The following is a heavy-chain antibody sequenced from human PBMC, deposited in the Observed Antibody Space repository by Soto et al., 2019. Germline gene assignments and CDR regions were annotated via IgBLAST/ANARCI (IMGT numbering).Heavy chain of an antibody. CDR2: IYYSGST. CDR3: ARDRHNNFFDP. D-gene: IGHD6-6*01. V-gene: IGHV4-31*03. Sequence: SETLSLTCTVSGASMSSGGYYWTWIRQSPGKGLEWIGYIYYSGSTYYNPSLESRVEISLDTSRSQFSLTLHSVTAADTAIYYCARDRHNNFFDPWGQGTLVTVSS. CDR1: GASMSSGGYY. J-gene: IGHJ5*02.